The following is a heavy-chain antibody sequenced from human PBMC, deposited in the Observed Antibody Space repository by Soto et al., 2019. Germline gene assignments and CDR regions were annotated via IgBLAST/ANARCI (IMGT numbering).Heavy chain of an antibody. D-gene: IGHD4-17*01. CDR3: ARAYGGTAFDY. CDR1: GGSISSYY. V-gene: IGHV4-59*01. Sequence: QVQLQESGPGLVKPSETLSLTCTVSGGSISSYYWSWIRQPPGKGLEWIGYIYYSGSTNYNPSLKSRFTISVDTSKNQFSLKLSSVTAADTAVYYCARAYGGTAFDYWGQGTLVTVSS. J-gene: IGHJ4*02. CDR2: IYYSGST.